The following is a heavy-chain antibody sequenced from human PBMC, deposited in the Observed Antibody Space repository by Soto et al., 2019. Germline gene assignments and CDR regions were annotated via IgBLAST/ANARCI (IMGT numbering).Heavy chain of an antibody. V-gene: IGHV1-18*01. D-gene: IGHD6-19*01. J-gene: IGHJ4*02. CDR3: AKDNGQWLVDD. CDR2: ISTYNGNT. Sequence: QVQLVQSGAEVKKPGASVKVSCEASGYTFTSYGISSVRQAPGQGLEWMGWISTYNGNTNYAQKFQGRVTLTTDTYTSTAYMDLRNLRSDDTAVYYCAKDNGQWLVDDWGQGTLVTVSS. CDR1: GYTFTSYG.